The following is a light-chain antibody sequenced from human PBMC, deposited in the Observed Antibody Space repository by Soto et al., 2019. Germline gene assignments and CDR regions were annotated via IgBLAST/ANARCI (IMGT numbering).Light chain of an antibody. CDR2: DAS. J-gene: IGKJ5*01. V-gene: IGKV1-5*01. CDR3: QQFHSFPIT. Sequence: DIQMTQSPSTLSASAGDRVTITCRASQSITIWLAWYQQKPGKAPKLLIYDASTLESGVPSRFSGSGSGTEFTLTISSLQTDDFATYYCQQFHSFPITFGHGTRLEIK. CDR1: QSITIW.